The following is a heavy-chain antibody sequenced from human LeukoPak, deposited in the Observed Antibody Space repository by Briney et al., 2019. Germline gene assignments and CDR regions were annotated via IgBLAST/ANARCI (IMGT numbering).Heavy chain of an antibody. J-gene: IGHJ4*02. V-gene: IGHV3-53*01. CDR3: ARGAGYNYPYYFDY. D-gene: IGHD5-24*01. CDR1: GFTVSSNY. CDR2: IYGGGNI. Sequence: GGSLRLSCAASGFTVSSNYMNWVRQAPGKGLEWVSVIYGGGNIYYADSVKGRFTISRDNSKNTLYLQMNSLRAEDTAAYYCARGAGYNYPYYFDYWGQGTLVTVSS.